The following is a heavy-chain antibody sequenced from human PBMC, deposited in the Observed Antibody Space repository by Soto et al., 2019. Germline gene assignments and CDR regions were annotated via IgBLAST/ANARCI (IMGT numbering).Heavy chain of an antibody. V-gene: IGHV1-2*04. CDR1: GSSFSVYS. D-gene: IGHD3-9*01. J-gene: IGHJ3*01. CDR3: GVTYYFDANDRRNDPFDF. Sequence: RASLQVSCKASGSSFSVYSTNWVRQATRQGLEWMGCINPNSGGTAYAKKFQGWVTMTRDTSISTAYMELSRLKSDDTAVYYCGVTYYFDANDRRNDPFDFWGLGTMVTVSS. CDR2: INPNSGGT.